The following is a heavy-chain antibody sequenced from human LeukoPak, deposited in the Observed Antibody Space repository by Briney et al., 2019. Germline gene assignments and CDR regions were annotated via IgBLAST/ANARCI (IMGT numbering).Heavy chain of an antibody. V-gene: IGHV1-69*13. CDR1: GGTFSSYA. Sequence: GASVKVSCKASGGTFSSYAISWVRQAPGQGLEWMGGIIPICGTANYAQKFQGRVTITADESTSTAYMELSSLRSEDTAVYYCARAYYYDSSGYTYAFDIWGQGTMVTVSS. CDR2: IIPICGTA. D-gene: IGHD3-22*01. CDR3: ARAYYYDSSGYTYAFDI. J-gene: IGHJ3*02.